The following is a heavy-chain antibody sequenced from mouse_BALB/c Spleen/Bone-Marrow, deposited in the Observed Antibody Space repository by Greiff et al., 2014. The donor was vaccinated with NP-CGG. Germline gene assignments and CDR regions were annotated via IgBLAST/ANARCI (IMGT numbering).Heavy chain of an antibody. V-gene: IGHV2-6-7*01. CDR2: IWGDGST. D-gene: IGHD2-1*01. CDR3: ARDGGNRAWFAY. J-gene: IGHJ3*01. Sequence: QVQLKESGPGLVAPSQSLSITCTVSGFSLNGYGLNWVRQPPGKGLEWLGMIWGDGSTDYNSALKSRRSISKDNSKSQVFLKMNILQTDDTARYYCARDGGNRAWFAYWGQGTLVTVSA. CDR1: GFSLNGYG.